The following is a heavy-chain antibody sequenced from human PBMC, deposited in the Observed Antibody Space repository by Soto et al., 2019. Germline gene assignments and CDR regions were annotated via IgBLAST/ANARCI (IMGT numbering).Heavy chain of an antibody. CDR1: GDCVASNRAA. V-gene: IGHV6-1*01. D-gene: IGHD6-19*01. J-gene: IGHJ4*02. CDR2: TYYRCKWYN. Sequence: SHTLSLTCAISGDCVASNRAAWNWIRQSPSRGLEWLGRTYYRCKWYNDYAVSVRSRITINPDTSKNQFSLQLNSVAPEDTAVYSCARAWGFSSGWYGSFSYWGQGTRVTVSS. CDR3: ARAWGFSSGWYGSFSY.